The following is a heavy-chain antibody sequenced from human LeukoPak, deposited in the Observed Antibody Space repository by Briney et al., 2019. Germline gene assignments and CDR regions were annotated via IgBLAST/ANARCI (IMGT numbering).Heavy chain of an antibody. CDR3: ARSHKAMAGEGLIDY. J-gene: IGHJ4*02. Sequence: PSETLSLTCTVSGGSISSYYWSWIRQPPGKGLEWIGYIYYSENTNYNPSLKSRVTISVDTSKSQSSLKLFSVTAADTAVYYCARSHKAMAGEGLIDYWGQGTLVTVSS. V-gene: IGHV4-59*01. D-gene: IGHD5-18*01. CDR1: GGSISSYY. CDR2: IYYSENT.